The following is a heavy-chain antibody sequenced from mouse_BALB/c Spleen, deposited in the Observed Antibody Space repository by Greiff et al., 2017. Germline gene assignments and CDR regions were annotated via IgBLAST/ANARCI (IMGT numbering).Heavy chain of an antibody. V-gene: IGHV3-2*02. CDR3: ARLRYDGDYAMDY. J-gene: IGHJ4*01. CDR1: GYSITSDYA. Sequence: DVKLVESGPGLVKPSQSLSLTCTVTGYSITSDYAWNWIRQFPGNKLEWMGYISYSGSTSYNPSLKSRISITRDTSKNQFFLQLNSVTTEDTATYYCARLRYDGDYAMDYWGQGTSVTVSS. CDR2: ISYSGST. D-gene: IGHD2-14*01.